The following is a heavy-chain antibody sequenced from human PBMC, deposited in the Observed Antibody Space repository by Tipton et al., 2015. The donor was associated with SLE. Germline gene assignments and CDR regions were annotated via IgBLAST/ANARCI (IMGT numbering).Heavy chain of an antibody. Sequence: SLRLSCAASGFTFSTYAMHWVRQAPGKGLEWVAVIWYDGSNKYYADSVKGRFTISRDNSKNTLYLQMNSLRAEDTAVYYCAKEAVPKYYYDSSVNWGQGTLVTVSS. CDR1: GFTFSTYA. CDR2: IWYDGSNK. D-gene: IGHD3-22*01. CDR3: AKEAVPKYYYDSSVN. J-gene: IGHJ1*01. V-gene: IGHV3-33*06.